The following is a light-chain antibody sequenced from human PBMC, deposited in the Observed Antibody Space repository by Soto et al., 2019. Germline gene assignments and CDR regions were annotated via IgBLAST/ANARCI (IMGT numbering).Light chain of an antibody. Sequence: DIQMTQSPSTLSASVGDRVTITCRASQSISSWLAWYQQKPGKAPKLLIYKASSLERGVPSRFSGSGSGTEFTLTTSSLQPDDFATYYCHKYNSYSGTFGQGTKVEIK. V-gene: IGKV1-5*03. J-gene: IGKJ1*01. CDR3: HKYNSYSGT. CDR1: QSISSW. CDR2: KAS.